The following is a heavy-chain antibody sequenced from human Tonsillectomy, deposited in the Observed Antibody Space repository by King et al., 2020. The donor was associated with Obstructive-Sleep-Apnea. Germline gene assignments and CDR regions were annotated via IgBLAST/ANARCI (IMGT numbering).Heavy chain of an antibody. D-gene: IGHD2-15*01. V-gene: IGHV4-59*01. Sequence: QLQESGPGLVKPSETLSLTCTVSGGSISSNYWSWIRQPPGKGLEWIGYIHYSGSTNYNPSLKSRVTISADTSKNQFSLKLSSVTAADTAVSHCARDMGYCSGGRCYNWFDPWGQGTLVTVSS. CDR1: GGSISSNY. CDR2: IHYSGST. CDR3: ARDMGYCSGGRCYNWFDP. J-gene: IGHJ5*02.